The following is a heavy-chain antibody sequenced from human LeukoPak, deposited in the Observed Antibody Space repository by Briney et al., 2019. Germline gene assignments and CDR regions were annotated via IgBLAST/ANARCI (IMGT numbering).Heavy chain of an antibody. D-gene: IGHD5-18*01. V-gene: IGHV3-48*03. CDR1: GFTFSRYE. J-gene: IGHJ4*02. CDR3: ARDPEFSYGYYFDY. CDR2: ISGNGSPI. Sequence: PGGSLRLSCAASGFTFSRYEMNWVRQAPGKGLEWVSYISGNGSPIYYADSVKGRFTISRDNSKNSLFLQLNSLRADDTAVYYCARDPEFSYGYYFDYWGQGTLVTVSS.